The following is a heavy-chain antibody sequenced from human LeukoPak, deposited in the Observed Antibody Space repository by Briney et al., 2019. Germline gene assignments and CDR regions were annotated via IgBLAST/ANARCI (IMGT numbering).Heavy chain of an antibody. Sequence: PGGSLRLSCAASGFTFSHYWMTWVRQAPGKGLEWVANVKEDGSQKTYVDSVKGRFTISRDNAKNTLSLQMNSLRAEDTAVYYCARGSPLGGNWGQGTLVTVSS. J-gene: IGHJ4*02. CDR1: GFTFSHYW. V-gene: IGHV3-7*01. CDR2: VKEDGSQK. CDR3: ARGSPLGGN.